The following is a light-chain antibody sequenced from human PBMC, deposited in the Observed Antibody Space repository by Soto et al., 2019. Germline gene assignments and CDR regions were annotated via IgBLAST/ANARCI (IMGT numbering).Light chain of an antibody. CDR2: WAS. J-gene: IGKJ1*01. V-gene: IGKV4-1*01. Sequence: DILLTQSPDSLAVSLGERATVNCKSSQAVLNRSNNKNYLSWYQQKPGQPPKLLIYWASTRESGVPDRFRGSGSGTDFTLTISSLQAEDVAVYYCQQYSNIPWTFGQGTKVEIK. CDR3: QQYSNIPWT. CDR1: QAVLNRSNNKNY.